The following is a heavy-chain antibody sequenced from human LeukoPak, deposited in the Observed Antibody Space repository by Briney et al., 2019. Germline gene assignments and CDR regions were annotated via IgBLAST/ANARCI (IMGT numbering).Heavy chain of an antibody. Sequence: GGSLRLSCAAPGFTFSNYAMSWVRQAPGKGLEWVSGISATGGSTYYADSVKGQFAISRDNSKNTLSLQMNNLRADDTAVYYCAKHAGVSSAWLSHFDYWGQGTLVTVSS. J-gene: IGHJ4*02. CDR3: AKHAGVSSAWLSHFDY. CDR1: GFTFSNYA. V-gene: IGHV3-23*01. D-gene: IGHD6-19*01. CDR2: ISATGGST.